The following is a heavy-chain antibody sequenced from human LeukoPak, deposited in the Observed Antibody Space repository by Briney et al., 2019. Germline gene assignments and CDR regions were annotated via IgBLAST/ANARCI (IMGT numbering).Heavy chain of an antibody. CDR1: GDSISSYY. J-gene: IGHJ4*02. CDR2: IYYSGST. V-gene: IGHV4-59*01. D-gene: IGHD6-13*01. Sequence: SETLSLTCTVSGDSISSYYWSWIRQPPGKGREWIGYIYYSGSTNYNPSLKSRVTISVDTSKNQFSLKLSSVTAADTAVYYCARALIWQQLSYFDYWGQGTLVTVSS. CDR3: ARALIWQQLSYFDY.